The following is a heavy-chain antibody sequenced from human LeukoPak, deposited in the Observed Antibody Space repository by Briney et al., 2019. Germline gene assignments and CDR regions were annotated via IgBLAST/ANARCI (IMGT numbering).Heavy chain of an antibody. D-gene: IGHD3-22*01. V-gene: IGHV4-59*08. CDR2: IFYSGST. CDR1: GGSISSYY. J-gene: IGHJ4*02. CDR3: ARHSWGRNTFSCDNSGYYLAYFDY. Sequence: SETLSLTCTVSGGSISSYYWSWIRQPPGQGLEWIGYIFYSGSTNYNPSLKTRVTISVDMSKNQVSLKLSSVTAADTAVYYCARHSWGRNTFSCDNSGYYLAYFDYWGQGTLVTVSS.